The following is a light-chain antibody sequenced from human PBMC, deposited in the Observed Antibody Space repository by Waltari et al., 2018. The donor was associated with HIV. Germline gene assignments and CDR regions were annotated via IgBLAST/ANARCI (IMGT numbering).Light chain of an antibody. J-gene: IGKJ4*02. CDR3: QQYFSHPLT. CDR2: WAS. V-gene: IGKV4-1*01. Sequence: DIVMTQSPDSLAVSLGERATISCRSGLRVFYTSTGKNHLAWYQQRPGQPPKLLIYWASTREFGVPERFSGTGSETDFTLTISSLQAEDVAVYYCQQYFSHPLTFGGGTKVEI. CDR1: LRVFYTSTGKNH.